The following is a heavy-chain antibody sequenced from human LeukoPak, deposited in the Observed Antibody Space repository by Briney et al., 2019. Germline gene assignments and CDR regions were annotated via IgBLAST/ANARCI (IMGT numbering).Heavy chain of an antibody. J-gene: IGHJ4*02. D-gene: IGHD3-10*01. V-gene: IGHV3-21*01. CDR3: ARSEYYGSGSYYTYPDY. CDR2: ISSSSSYI. CDR1: GFTFSSYS. Sequence: PGGSLRLSCAASGFTFSSYSMNWVRQAPGKGLEWVSSISSSSSYIYYADSVKGRFTISRDNAKNSLYLQMNSLGAEDTAVYYCARSEYYGSGSYYTYPDYWGQGTLVTVSS.